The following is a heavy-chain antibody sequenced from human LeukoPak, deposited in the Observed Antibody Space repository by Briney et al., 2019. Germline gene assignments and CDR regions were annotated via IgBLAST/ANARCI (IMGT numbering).Heavy chain of an antibody. CDR2: IRYDGSNK. CDR1: GFTFSSYG. V-gene: IGHV3-30*02. J-gene: IGHJ4*02. D-gene: IGHD1-1*01. Sequence: GGSLRLSCAASGFTFSSYGMHWVRQAPGKGLEWVAFIRYDGSNKYYADSVKGRFTISRDNSKNTLYLQMNSLRAEDTAVYYCAKGPPTGTTTTPMRWGQGTLVTVSS. CDR3: AKGPPTGTTTTPMR.